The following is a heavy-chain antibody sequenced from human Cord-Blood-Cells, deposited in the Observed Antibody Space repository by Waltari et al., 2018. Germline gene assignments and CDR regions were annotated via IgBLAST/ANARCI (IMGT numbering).Heavy chain of an antibody. J-gene: IGHJ5*02. CDR1: GGTSSSYS. V-gene: IGHV1-69*01. Sequence: QVPLVQSGAEVQKTGCSVTVPSNASGGTSSSYSISRVRQAPGQGVEWMGGIIPICGTANDAQKFQGRVTITADESTSTAYMELSSLRSEDTAVYYCARSWNDNWFDPWGQGTLVTVSS. D-gene: IGHD1-1*01. CDR3: ARSWNDNWFDP. CDR2: IIPICGTA.